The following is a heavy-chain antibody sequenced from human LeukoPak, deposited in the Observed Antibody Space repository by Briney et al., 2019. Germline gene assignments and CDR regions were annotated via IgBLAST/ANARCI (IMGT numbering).Heavy chain of an antibody. CDR3: ARVTYYYDSSGSQTLFDY. J-gene: IGHJ4*02. CDR1: GGSFSGYY. D-gene: IGHD3-22*01. Sequence: SETLSLTCAVYGGSFSGYYWSWIRQPPGKGLEWIGEINHSGSTNYNPSLKSRVTISVDTSKNQFSLKLSSVTAADTAVYYCARVTYYYDSSGSQTLFDYWGQGTLVTVSS. V-gene: IGHV4-34*01. CDR2: INHSGST.